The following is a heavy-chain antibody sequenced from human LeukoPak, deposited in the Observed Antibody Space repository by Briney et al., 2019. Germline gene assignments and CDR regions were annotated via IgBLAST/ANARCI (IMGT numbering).Heavy chain of an antibody. D-gene: IGHD1-1*01. CDR2: INPSGGST. Sequence: ASVKVSCKASGYTFTSYYMHWVRQAPGQGLEWMGIINPSGGSTSYAQKFQGRVTMTRDTSTSTVYMELSSLRSEDTAVYYCARAPGEGHDYYYYYYMDVWRKGPTVTVSS. J-gene: IGHJ6*03. CDR3: ARAPGEGHDYYYYYYMDV. CDR1: GYTFTSYY. V-gene: IGHV1-46*03.